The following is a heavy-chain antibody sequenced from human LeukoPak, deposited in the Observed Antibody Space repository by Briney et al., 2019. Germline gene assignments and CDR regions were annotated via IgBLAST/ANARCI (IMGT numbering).Heavy chain of an antibody. V-gene: IGHV4-39*01. D-gene: IGHD5/OR15-5a*01. Sequence: SETLSLTCTVSGTSISSRNYYWGWIRQPPGKGLEWIGSIFDSGTTYYNPSLKSRVTISVDTSKSQFSLKLRSVTAADTAVYYCAGRTVAVSKDAFDYWGQGTLVTVSS. J-gene: IGHJ4*02. CDR1: GTSISSRNYY. CDR2: IFDSGTT. CDR3: AGRTVAVSKDAFDY.